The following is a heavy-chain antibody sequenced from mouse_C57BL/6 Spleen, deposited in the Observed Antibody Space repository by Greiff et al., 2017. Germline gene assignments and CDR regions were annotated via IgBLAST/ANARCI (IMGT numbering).Heavy chain of an antibody. D-gene: IGHD2-3*01. CDR1: GFNIKDDY. J-gene: IGHJ2*01. CDR3: TTDDGYRY. CDR2: IDPENGDT. Sequence: VQLQQSGAELVRPGASVKLSCTASGFNIKDDYMHWVKQRPEQGLEWIGWIDPENGDTEYASKFQGKATITADTSSNTAYLQLSSLTSEDTAVYYCTTDDGYRYWGQGTTLTVSS. V-gene: IGHV14-4*01.